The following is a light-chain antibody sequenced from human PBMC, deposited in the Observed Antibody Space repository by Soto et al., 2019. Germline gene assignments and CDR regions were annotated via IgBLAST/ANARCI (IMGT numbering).Light chain of an antibody. CDR2: EDN. Sequence: NFMLTQPHSVSASPGKTVTISCTGSSGSIASNYVQWYQQRPGSAPTTVIYEDNQRPSGVPDRFSGSIDSSSNSASLTISGLKTEDEADYYCQSYDSSYTVFGGGTKLTVL. CDR1: SGSIASNY. CDR3: QSYDSSYTV. J-gene: IGLJ2*01. V-gene: IGLV6-57*02.